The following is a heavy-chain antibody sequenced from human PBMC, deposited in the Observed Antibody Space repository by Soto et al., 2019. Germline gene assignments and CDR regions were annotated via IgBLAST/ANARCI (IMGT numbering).Heavy chain of an antibody. CDR3: SYGSSFDY. CDR1: GASLRSGTYY. CDR2: ISHSGRT. V-gene: IGHV4-61*01. J-gene: IGHJ4*02. Sequence: SETLSLTCTAPGASLRSGTYYWSWIRQPPGKGLEWIGYISHSGRTNYDPSLKSRLTMSVDTSQNQFSLQLNSVTAADTAVYYCSYGSSFDYWGQGTLVTVSS. D-gene: IGHD3-10*01.